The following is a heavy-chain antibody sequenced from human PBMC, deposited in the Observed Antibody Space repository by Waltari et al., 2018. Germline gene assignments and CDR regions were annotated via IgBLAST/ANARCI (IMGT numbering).Heavy chain of an antibody. CDR1: GGPISSYY. CDR2: IYYSGST. CDR3: ARGLYGTYYMDV. D-gene: IGHD3-16*02. V-gene: IGHV4-59*01. J-gene: IGHJ6*03. Sequence: QVQLQESGPGLVKPSETLSLTCTVPGGPISSYYWSWIRQPPGTGLEWIWYIYYSGSTNYNPSLKSRVTISVDTSKNQFSLKLSSVTAADTAVYYCARGLYGTYYMDVWGKGTTVTVSS.